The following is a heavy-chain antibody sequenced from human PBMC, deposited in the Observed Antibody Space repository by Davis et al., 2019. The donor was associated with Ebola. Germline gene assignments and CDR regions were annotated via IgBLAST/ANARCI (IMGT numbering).Heavy chain of an antibody. V-gene: IGHV3-73*01. CDR2: IRSKANSYAT. D-gene: IGHD1-26*01. CDR3: TLASGYVDY. J-gene: IGHJ4*02. Sequence: GESLKISCAASGFTFSGSAMHWVRQASGKGLEWVGRIRSKANSYATAYAASVKGRFTIYRDDSKNTAYLQMNSLKTEDTAVYYCTLASGYVDYWGQGTLVTVSS. CDR1: GFTFSGSA.